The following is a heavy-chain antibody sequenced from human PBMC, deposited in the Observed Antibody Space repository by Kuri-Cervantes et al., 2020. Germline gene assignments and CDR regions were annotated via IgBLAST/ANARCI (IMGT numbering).Heavy chain of an antibody. J-gene: IGHJ4*02. Sequence: ASVKVSCKASGYTFTSYGISWVRQAPGQGLEWMGWISAYNGNTNYAQKLQGRVTMTTDTSTSTAYMELRSLRSDDTAVYYCAREKPPLVGYSYAPGDYWGQGSLVIVSS. CDR2: ISAYNGNT. D-gene: IGHD5-18*01. V-gene: IGHV1-18*01. CDR1: GYTFTSYG. CDR3: AREKPPLVGYSYAPGDY.